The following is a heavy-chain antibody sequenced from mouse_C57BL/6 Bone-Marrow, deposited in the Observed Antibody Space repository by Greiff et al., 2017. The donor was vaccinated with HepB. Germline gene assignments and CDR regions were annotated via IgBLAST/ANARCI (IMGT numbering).Heavy chain of an antibody. V-gene: IGHV5-4*01. CDR3: ARDLNDYDGY. CDR1: GFTFSSYA. CDR2: ISDGGSYT. Sequence: EVHLVESGGGLVKPGGSLKLSCAASGFTFSSYAMSWVRQTPAKRLEWVATISDGGSYTYYPDNVKGRFTISRDNAKNNLYLQMSHLKSEDTAMYYCARDLNDYDGYWGQGTTLTVSS. J-gene: IGHJ2*01. D-gene: IGHD2-4*01.